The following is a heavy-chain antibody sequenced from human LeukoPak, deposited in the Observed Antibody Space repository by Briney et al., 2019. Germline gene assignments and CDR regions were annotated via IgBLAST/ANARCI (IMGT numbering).Heavy chain of an antibody. Sequence: ASVKVSCKASGYTFTSYYMHWVRQAPGQGLEWMGIINPSGGSTSYAQKFQGRVTMTRDMSTSTVYMELSSLRSEDAAVYYCARAPGGKTRVIDYWGQGTLVTVSS. J-gene: IGHJ4*02. CDR1: GYTFTSYY. V-gene: IGHV1-46*01. D-gene: IGHD4-23*01. CDR3: ARAPGGKTRVIDY. CDR2: INPSGGST.